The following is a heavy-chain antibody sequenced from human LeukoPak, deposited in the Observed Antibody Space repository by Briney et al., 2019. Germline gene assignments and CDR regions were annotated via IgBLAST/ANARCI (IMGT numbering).Heavy chain of an antibody. J-gene: IGHJ6*04. D-gene: IGHD6-13*01. Sequence: PSENLSLTSTVSGGSISCYYWSWIRQPPGKGLEWIGYIYYSGSTNYNPSLKSRVTISVDTSKNQFSLKLSSVTAADTAVYYCAREAAYYGMDVWGKGTTVTVSS. CDR2: IYYSGST. CDR3: AREAAYYGMDV. V-gene: IGHV4-59*01. CDR1: GGSISCYY.